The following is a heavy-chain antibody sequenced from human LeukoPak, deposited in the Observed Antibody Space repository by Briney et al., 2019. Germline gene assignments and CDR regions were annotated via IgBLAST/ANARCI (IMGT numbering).Heavy chain of an antibody. D-gene: IGHD3-3*01. J-gene: IGHJ4*02. CDR2: ISAYNGNT. CDR1: GYTFTSYG. CDR3: ARSVGGITITYYFDY. Sequence: GASVKVSCKAPGYTFTSYGISWVRQAPGQGLEWMGWISAYNGNTNYAQKLQGRVTMTTDTSTSTAYMELRSLRSDDTAVYYCARSVGGITITYYFDYWGQGTLVTVSS. V-gene: IGHV1-18*01.